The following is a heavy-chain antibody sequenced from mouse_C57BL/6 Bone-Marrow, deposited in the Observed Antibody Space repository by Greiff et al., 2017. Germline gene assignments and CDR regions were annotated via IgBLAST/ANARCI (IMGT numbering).Heavy chain of an antibody. CDR1: GFTFSDFY. D-gene: IGHD3-2*02. CDR3: ARDGLRDYAMDY. Sequence: DVKLVESGGGLVQSGRSLRLSCATSGFTFSDFYMEWVRQAPGKGLEWIAASRNKANDYTTEYSASVKGRFIVSRDTSQSILYLQMNALRAEDTAIYYCARDGLRDYAMDYWGQGTSVTVSS. J-gene: IGHJ4*01. CDR2: SRNKANDYTT. V-gene: IGHV7-1*01.